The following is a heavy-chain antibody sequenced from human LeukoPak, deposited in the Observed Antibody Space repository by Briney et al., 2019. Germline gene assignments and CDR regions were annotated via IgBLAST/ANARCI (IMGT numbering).Heavy chain of an antibody. V-gene: IGHV1-2*02. CDR2: INPNSGGT. CDR1: GYTFTGYY. Sequence: ASVKVSCTASGYTFTGYYMHWVRQAPGQGLEWMGWINPNSGGTNYAQKFQGRVTMTRDTAISTAYMELSRLRSDDTAVYYCALNQIGYHQDAFDIWGQGTMVTVSS. J-gene: IGHJ3*02. D-gene: IGHD2-2*01. CDR3: ALNQIGYHQDAFDI.